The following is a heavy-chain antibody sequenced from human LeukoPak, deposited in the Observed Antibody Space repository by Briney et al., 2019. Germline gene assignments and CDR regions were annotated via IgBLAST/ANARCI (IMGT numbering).Heavy chain of an antibody. Sequence: ASVKVSCKASGYTFTDYGISWVRQAPGQGLEWMGWISPESGDTSFAQKFQGRVTMTTDTSTTTAYMELRSLRSDDTAVYFCAKDHPERYSYGTPFDYWGQGTLVTVSS. V-gene: IGHV1-18*01. CDR1: GYTFTDYG. J-gene: IGHJ4*02. CDR2: ISPESGDT. D-gene: IGHD5-18*01. CDR3: AKDHPERYSYGTPFDY.